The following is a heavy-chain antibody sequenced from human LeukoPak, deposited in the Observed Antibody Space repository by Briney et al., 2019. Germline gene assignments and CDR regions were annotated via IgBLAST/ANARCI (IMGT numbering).Heavy chain of an antibody. CDR3: ARDRDGGSGWTDIDY. D-gene: IGHD6-19*01. CDR2: IYYSGST. Sequence: SETLSLTCTVSGGSISSSSYYWGWIRQPPGKGLEWIGSIYYSGSTYYNPSLKSRVTISVDTSKNQFSLKLNSVTAADTAVYYCARDRDGGSGWTDIDYWGQGTLVTVSS. V-gene: IGHV4-39*07. CDR1: GGSISSSSYY. J-gene: IGHJ4*02.